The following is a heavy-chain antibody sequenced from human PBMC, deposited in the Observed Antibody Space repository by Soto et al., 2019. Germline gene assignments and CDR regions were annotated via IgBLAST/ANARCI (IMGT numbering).Heavy chain of an antibody. CDR1: GGSTSSYY. D-gene: IGHD6-19*01. V-gene: IGHV4-59*01. Sequence: PSETLSLTCTVSGGSTSSYYWSWIRQPPGKGLEWIGYIYYSGSTNYNPSLKSRVTISVDTSKNQFSLKLSSVTAADTAVYYCATNGAGGAVVGGDAFDIWGQGTMVTVSS. J-gene: IGHJ3*02. CDR2: IYYSGST. CDR3: ATNGAGGAVVGGDAFDI.